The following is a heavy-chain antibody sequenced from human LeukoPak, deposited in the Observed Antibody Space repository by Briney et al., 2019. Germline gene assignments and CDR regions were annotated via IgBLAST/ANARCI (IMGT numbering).Heavy chain of an antibody. D-gene: IGHD3-10*01. CDR3: AKSNGYGLVDI. CDR1: GGSFSGYY. V-gene: IGHV4-34*12. CDR2: IFYSGST. J-gene: IGHJ3*02. Sequence: SEALSLTCAVYGGSFSGYYWSWIRQPPGKGLEWIGNIFYSGSTYYSPSLKSRVTISLDTSRNQFSLKLNSVTAADTAVYYCAKSNGYGLVDIWGQGTMVTVSS.